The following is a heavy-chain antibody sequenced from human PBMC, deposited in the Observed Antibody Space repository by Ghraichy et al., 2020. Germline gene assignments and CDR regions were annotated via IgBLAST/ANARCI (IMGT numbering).Heavy chain of an antibody. CDR2: TNTDGSSV. CDR1: GFTFSNYW. J-gene: IGHJ4*02. Sequence: GESLNISCAASGFTFSNYWMHWVRQAPGKGLVWVSRTNTDGSSVSYADSVKGRFTVSRDNTKNTLYLQMNSLRADDTAVYYCTRDAHDCGGDCYSFDFWGRGTLVTVAS. D-gene: IGHD2-21*01. V-gene: IGHV3-74*01. CDR3: TRDAHDCGGDCYSFDF.